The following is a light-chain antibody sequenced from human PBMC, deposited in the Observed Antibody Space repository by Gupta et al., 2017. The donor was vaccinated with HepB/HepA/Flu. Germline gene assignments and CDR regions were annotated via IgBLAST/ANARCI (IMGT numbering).Light chain of an antibody. CDR3: SSYTSSSTPV. CDR1: SSDVGGYNY. V-gene: IGLV2-14*03. CDR2: DVS. J-gene: IGLJ1*01. Sequence: QSALTAPASVSGSPGQSSPISCTGTSSDVGGYNYVSWYQQHPGKAPKLMIYDVSNRPSGVSNRFSGSKSGNTASLTISGLQAEDEADYYCSSYTSSSTPVFGTGTKVTVL.